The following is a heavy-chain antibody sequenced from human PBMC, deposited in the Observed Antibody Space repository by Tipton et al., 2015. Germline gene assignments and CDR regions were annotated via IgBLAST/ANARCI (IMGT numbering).Heavy chain of an antibody. J-gene: IGHJ6*02. CDR2: ISPYNGDT. CDR1: GYTFTSYP. V-gene: IGHV1-18*01. CDR3: ARDLMNSNYGLRGMDV. D-gene: IGHD4-11*01. Sequence: QLVQSGAEVKKPGASVKVSCKASGYTFTSYPITWVRQAPGQVLEWMGCISPYNGDTKYAHNFQGRVTMTTETFTNTAYLELRSLRSDDTAVYYCARDLMNSNYGLRGMDVWGQGTTVTVSS.